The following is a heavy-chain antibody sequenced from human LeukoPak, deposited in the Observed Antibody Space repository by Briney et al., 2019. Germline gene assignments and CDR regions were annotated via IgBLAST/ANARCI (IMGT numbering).Heavy chain of an antibody. CDR2: ISSSGSTI. Sequence: GGSLRLSCAASGFTFDDFGMSWVRQAPGKGLEWVSYISSSGSTIHYADSVKGRFTISRDNAKNSLYLQMNSLRAEDTAVYYCASKQPLTTVIAYHYYGMDVWGQGTTVTVSS. CDR3: ASKQPLTTVIAYHYYGMDV. V-gene: IGHV3-11*01. D-gene: IGHD4-4*01. CDR1: GFTFDDFG. J-gene: IGHJ6*02.